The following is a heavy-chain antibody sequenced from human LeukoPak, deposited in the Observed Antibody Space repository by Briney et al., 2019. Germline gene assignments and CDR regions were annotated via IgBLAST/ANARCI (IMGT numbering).Heavy chain of an antibody. CDR1: GFTFSSYG. CDR3: AKAGLSSWYLLNYYMDV. J-gene: IGHJ6*03. Sequence: GGSLRLSCAASGFTFSSYGMSWVRQAPGKGLEWVSGISGSGGSTYYADSVKGRFTISRDNSKNTLYLQMNSLRAEDTAVYYCAKAGLSSWYLLNYYMDVWGKGTTVTISS. CDR2: ISGSGGST. V-gene: IGHV3-23*01. D-gene: IGHD6-13*01.